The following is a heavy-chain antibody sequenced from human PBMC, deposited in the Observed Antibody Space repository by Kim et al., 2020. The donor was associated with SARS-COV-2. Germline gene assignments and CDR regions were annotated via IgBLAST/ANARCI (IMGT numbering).Heavy chain of an antibody. CDR2: IYYSGST. J-gene: IGHJ6*03. Sequence: SETLSLTCTLSGGSISSGDYYWSWIRQPPGKGLEWIGYIYYSGSTYYTPSLKSRITMSVDTSKNQFSLKLSSVTAADTAVYSCVRVRFDTRGFSGYYYYMDVWGKGTTVTVSS. CDR1: GGSISSGDYY. D-gene: IGHD3-22*01. CDR3: VRVRFDTRGFSGYYYYMDV. V-gene: IGHV4-30-4*01.